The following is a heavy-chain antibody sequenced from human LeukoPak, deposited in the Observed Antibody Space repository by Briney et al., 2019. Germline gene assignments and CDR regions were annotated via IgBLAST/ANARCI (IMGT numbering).Heavy chain of an antibody. CDR2: IYYSGST. CDR3: ARNMITFGGVIVYNWFDP. J-gene: IGHJ5*02. Sequence: RTSETLSLTCTVSGGSISSYYWSWIRQPPGKGLEWIGYIYYSGSTNYNPSLKSRVTISVDTSKNQFSLKLSSVTAADTAVYYCARNMITFGGVIVYNWFDPWGQGTLVTVSS. CDR1: GGSISSYY. D-gene: IGHD3-16*02. V-gene: IGHV4-59*01.